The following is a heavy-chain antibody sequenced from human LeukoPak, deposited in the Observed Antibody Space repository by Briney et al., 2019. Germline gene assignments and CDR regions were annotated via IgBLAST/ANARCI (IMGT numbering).Heavy chain of an antibody. CDR1: GGTFSSYA. CDR3: ARESTVAGPFHPHFFDY. V-gene: IGHV1-69*13. Sequence: SVKVSCKASGGTFSSYAISWVRQAPGQGLEWMGGIIPIFGTANYAQKFQGRVTITADESTSTAYMELSSLRSEDTAVYYCARESTVAGPFHPHFFDYWGQGTLVTVSS. D-gene: IGHD6-19*01. J-gene: IGHJ4*02. CDR2: IIPIFGTA.